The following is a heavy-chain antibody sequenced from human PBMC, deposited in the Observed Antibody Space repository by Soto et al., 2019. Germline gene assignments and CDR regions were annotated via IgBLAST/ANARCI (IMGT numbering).Heavy chain of an antibody. V-gene: IGHV4-34*01. Sequence: QVQLQQWGAGLLKPSETLSLTCAVYGGSFSGYYWTWIRPPPGTGLEWIGDINHSGSTNYNPSLKSRVTISVDTSKNPFSLKLTSVTAADTAVYYCARDKITGLFDYWGQGTLVTVSS. D-gene: IGHD2-8*02. J-gene: IGHJ4*02. CDR1: GGSFSGYY. CDR3: ARDKITGLFDY. CDR2: INHSGST.